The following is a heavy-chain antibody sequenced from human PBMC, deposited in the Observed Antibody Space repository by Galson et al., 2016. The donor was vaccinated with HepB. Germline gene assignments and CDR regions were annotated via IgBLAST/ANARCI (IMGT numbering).Heavy chain of an antibody. CDR2: VSPDASEN. D-gene: IGHD1-1*01. CDR1: GFTFSSFT. CDR3: ARARVGRGIYDAFNM. J-gene: IGHJ3*02. Sequence: SLRLSCAASGFTFSSFTLHWVRRTPGKGLEWLALVSPDASENYYADSVKGRFTVSRDNSRNTLYLQMYSLRPGDTAIYYCARARVGRGIYDAFNMWGQGTVVTVSS. V-gene: IGHV3-30*04.